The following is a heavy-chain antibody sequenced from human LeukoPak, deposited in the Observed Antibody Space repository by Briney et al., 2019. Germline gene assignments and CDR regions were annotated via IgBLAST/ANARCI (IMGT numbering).Heavy chain of an antibody. V-gene: IGHV3-66*01. Sequence: PGESLRLSCAASGFTVSSNYMSWVRQAPGKGLEWVSVIYSGGSTYYADSVKGRFTISRDNSKNTLYLQMNSLRAEDTAVYYCARDGGYDSSGYPYFDYWGQGTLVTVSS. J-gene: IGHJ4*02. D-gene: IGHD3-22*01. CDR1: GFTVSSNY. CDR2: IYSGGST. CDR3: ARDGGYDSSGYPYFDY.